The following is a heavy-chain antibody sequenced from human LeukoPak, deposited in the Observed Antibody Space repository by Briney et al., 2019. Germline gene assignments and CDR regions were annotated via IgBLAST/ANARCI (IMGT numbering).Heavy chain of an antibody. V-gene: IGHV3-74*01. CDR2: ISSDGSST. D-gene: IGHD3-10*01. CDR3: ARDYSDYYGSAFDI. Sequence: GGSLRLSCAASGFIFSSYWMHWVRQAPGKGLVWVSRISSDGSSTSYADSVKGRFTISRDNAKNTLYLQMNSLRAEDTAVYYCARDYSDYYGSAFDIWGQGTMVTVSS. J-gene: IGHJ3*02. CDR1: GFIFSSYW.